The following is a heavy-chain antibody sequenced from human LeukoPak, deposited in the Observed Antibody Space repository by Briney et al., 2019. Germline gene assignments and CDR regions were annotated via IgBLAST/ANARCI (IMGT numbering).Heavy chain of an antibody. CDR3: AREWGLESSGYYYAY. CDR2: ITPIFGTA. D-gene: IGHD3-22*01. J-gene: IGHJ4*02. CDR1: GYTFTNYY. Sequence: ASVKVSCKASGYTFTNYYIHWVRQAPGQGFEWMGGITPIFGTANFAQKFQGRVSITADESTSTAFMELSSLRSEDTAVYYCAREWGLESSGYYYAYWGQGTLVTVSS. V-gene: IGHV1-69*13.